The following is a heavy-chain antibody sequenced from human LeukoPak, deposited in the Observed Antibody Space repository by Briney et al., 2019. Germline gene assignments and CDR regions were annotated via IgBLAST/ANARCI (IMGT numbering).Heavy chain of an antibody. J-gene: IGHJ3*02. CDR2: IRYDGSNK. CDR1: GFSFRNYW. Sequence: PGGSLRLSCVASGFSFRNYWMSWVRQAPGKGLEWVAFIRYDGSNKYYADSVKGRFTISRDNSKNTLYLQMNSLRAEDTAVYYCTTGLPRGLGELSPLDAFDIWGQGTMVTVSS. V-gene: IGHV3-30*02. D-gene: IGHD3-16*02. CDR3: TTGLPRGLGELSPLDAFDI.